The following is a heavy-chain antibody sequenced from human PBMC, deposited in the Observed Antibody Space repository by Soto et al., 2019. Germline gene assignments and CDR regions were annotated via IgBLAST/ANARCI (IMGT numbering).Heavy chain of an antibody. CDR2: TRNSGGA. D-gene: IGHD6-19*01. Sequence: QVQLQESGPGLVKPSGTLSLTCAVSSGSVFSSNWWSWVRLPPGKGLEWIGETRNSGGANYNPSLKRPVTITADRDRNHIFLELSSVTAADTAVYYCASHLVMAGTRGFDDWGLGTLVTVSS. CDR3: ASHLVMAGTRGFDD. CDR1: SGSVFSSNW. V-gene: IGHV4-4*02. J-gene: IGHJ4*02.